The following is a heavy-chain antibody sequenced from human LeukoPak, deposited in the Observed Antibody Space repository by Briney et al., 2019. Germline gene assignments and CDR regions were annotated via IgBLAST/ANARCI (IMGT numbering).Heavy chain of an antibody. D-gene: IGHD3-22*01. J-gene: IGHJ4*02. V-gene: IGHV1-18*01. CDR1: GYTFTSYG. Sequence: GASVKVSCKASGYTFTSYGISWVRQAPGQGLEWMGWISAYNGNTNYAQKLQGRVTMTTDTSTSTAYMELRSLRSDDTAVYYCAKHYDSSVYYYGPTFDYWGQGTLVTVSS. CDR3: AKHYDSSVYYYGPTFDY. CDR2: ISAYNGNT.